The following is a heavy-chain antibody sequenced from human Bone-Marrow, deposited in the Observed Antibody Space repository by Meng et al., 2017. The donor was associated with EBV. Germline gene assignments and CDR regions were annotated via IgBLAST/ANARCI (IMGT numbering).Heavy chain of an antibody. CDR1: GGSISSGGYF. V-gene: IGHV4-30-4*01. D-gene: IGHD3-10*01. Sequence: QVQLQGSGPGLVKPSQTLSLTCAVSGGSISSGGYFWSWIRQPPGKGLEWIGYIYYSGSTYYNPSLKSRVTISVDTSKNQFSLKLSSVTATDTAVYYCARGSMLRGVITWFGPWGQGTLVTVSS. CDR3: ARGSMLRGVITWFGP. J-gene: IGHJ5*02. CDR2: IYYSGST.